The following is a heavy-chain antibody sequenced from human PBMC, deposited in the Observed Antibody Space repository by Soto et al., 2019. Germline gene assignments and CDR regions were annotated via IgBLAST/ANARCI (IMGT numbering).Heavy chain of an antibody. CDR1: GGSISSSSYY. Sequence: QLQLQESGPGLVKPSETLSLTCTVSGGSISSSSYYWGWIRQPPGKGLEWIGSIYYSGSTYYNPSLKSRVTISVDTSKNQFSLKLSSVIAADTAVYYCASGLERRLFDYWGQGTLVTVSS. CDR3: ASGLERRLFDY. J-gene: IGHJ4*02. V-gene: IGHV4-39*01. D-gene: IGHD1-1*01. CDR2: IYYSGST.